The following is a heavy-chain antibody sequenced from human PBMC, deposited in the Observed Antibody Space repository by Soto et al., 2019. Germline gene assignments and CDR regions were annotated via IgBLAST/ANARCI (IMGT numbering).Heavy chain of an antibody. CDR2: IYYSGST. J-gene: IGHJ5*02. CDR1: GGSISSSSYY. D-gene: IGHD3-16*02. CDR3: ARRITFGGVIVHNWFDP. V-gene: IGHV4-39*01. Sequence: PSETLSLTCTVSGGSISSSSYYWGWIRQPPGKGLEWIGSIYYSGSTYYNPSLKSRVTISVDTSKNQFSLKLSSVTAADTAVYYCARRITFGGVIVHNWFDPWGQGTLVTVSS.